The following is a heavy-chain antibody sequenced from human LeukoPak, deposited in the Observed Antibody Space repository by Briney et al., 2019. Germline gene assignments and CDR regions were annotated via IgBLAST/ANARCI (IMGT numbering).Heavy chain of an antibody. V-gene: IGHV4-4*09. Sequence: SETLSLTCTVPGGSISSYYWSWIRQLPGKGLEWIGYIYTSGSTNYNPSLKSRVTISVDTSKNQFSLKLSSVTAADTAVYYCARVLAYYDSSGYSDAFDIWGQGTMVTVSS. J-gene: IGHJ3*02. CDR1: GGSISSYY. D-gene: IGHD3-22*01. CDR3: ARVLAYYDSSGYSDAFDI. CDR2: IYTSGST.